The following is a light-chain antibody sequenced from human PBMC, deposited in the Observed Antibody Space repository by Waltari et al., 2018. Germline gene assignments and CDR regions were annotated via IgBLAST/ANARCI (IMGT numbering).Light chain of an antibody. CDR1: QSFTRY. CDR2: DAS. J-gene: IGKJ1*01. CDR3: QHYVRLPVT. Sequence: EIVLTLSPGTLSLSPGERATLSCRASQSFTRYLAWYQHKPGQAPRLLIYDASTRAAGIADRFSGSGFGTDFTLTISRLEPEDSAVYYCQHYVRLPVTFGQGTKVEIK. V-gene: IGKV3-20*01.